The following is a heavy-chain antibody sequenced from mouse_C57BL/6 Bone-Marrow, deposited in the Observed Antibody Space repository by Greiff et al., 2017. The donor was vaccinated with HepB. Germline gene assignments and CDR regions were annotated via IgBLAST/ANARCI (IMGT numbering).Heavy chain of an antibody. J-gene: IGHJ4*01. D-gene: IGHD1-1*01. CDR2: IYPRSGNT. CDR1: GYTFTSYG. Sequence: VQLQQSGAELARPGASVKLSCKASGYTFTSYGISWVKQSTGQGLEWIGEIYPRSGNTYYNEKFKGKATLTADKSSSTAYMELRSLTSEDSAVYFCARRGYYGSLYAMDYWGQGTSVTVSS. V-gene: IGHV1-81*01. CDR3: ARRGYYGSLYAMDY.